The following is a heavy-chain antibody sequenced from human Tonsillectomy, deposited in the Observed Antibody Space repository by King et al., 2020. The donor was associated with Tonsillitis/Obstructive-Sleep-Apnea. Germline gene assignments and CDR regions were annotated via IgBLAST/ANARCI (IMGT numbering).Heavy chain of an antibody. Sequence: VQLVESGGGLVQPGGSLRLSCEVSGFPRRNYWMSWVRQAPGKGLEWVANIKEDGSEEYYVDSVKGRFTISRDNAKNSLFLQMNRLRAEDTAVYYCAREGISDCGDDCPFDYWGQGAQVTVSS. J-gene: IGHJ4*02. D-gene: IGHD2-21*02. V-gene: IGHV3-7*01. CDR1: GFPRRNYW. CDR2: IKEDGSEE. CDR3: AREGISDCGDDCPFDY.